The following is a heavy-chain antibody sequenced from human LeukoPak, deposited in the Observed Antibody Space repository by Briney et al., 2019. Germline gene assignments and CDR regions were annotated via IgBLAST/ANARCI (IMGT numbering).Heavy chain of an antibody. CDR1: GYTFTGYY. V-gene: IGHV1-2*02. J-gene: IGHJ4*02. CDR2: INPNSGGT. D-gene: IGHD2-15*01. Sequence: ASVKVSCKASGYTFTGYYMHWVRQAPGQGLEWMGWINPNSGGTNYAQKFQGRVTMTRDTSISTAYMELSRLRSDDTAVYFCARESVTDRALDYWGQGTLVTVSS. CDR3: ARESVTDRALDY.